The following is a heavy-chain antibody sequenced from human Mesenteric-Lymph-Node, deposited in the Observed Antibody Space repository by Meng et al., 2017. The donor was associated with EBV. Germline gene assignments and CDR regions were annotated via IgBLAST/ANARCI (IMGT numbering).Heavy chain of an antibody. D-gene: IGHD3-10*01. V-gene: IGHV1-18*01. CDR3: AGDERYYGSGTNPPSFDY. Sequence: PRLRAAAQVKTAGVSVKVTGTASGSSSTRYGIAWVRQDSGHGLEPAGGMNSTNGDSNYAQNIQHKLHMTPDTSTSQAYMDLRSLRSADTAVYYCAGDERYYGSGTNPPSFDYWGQGTLVTVSS. CDR1: GSSSTRYG. CDR2: MNSTNGDS. J-gene: IGHJ4*02.